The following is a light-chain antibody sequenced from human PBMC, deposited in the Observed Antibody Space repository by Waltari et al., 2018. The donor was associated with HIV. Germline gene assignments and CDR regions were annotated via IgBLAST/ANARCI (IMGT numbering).Light chain of an antibody. CDR2: EGS. Sequence: SHELTQPPSVSVSPGQAARITCSGDALPYREVYWYQQKSGQAPVLVIHEGSRRPSGIPERISGSTTGTMATLTISGAQVEDEADYYCFSTNSGGNQGLFGGGTKLIVL. J-gene: IGLJ2*01. CDR1: ALPYRE. CDR3: FSTNSGGNQGL. V-gene: IGLV3-10*01.